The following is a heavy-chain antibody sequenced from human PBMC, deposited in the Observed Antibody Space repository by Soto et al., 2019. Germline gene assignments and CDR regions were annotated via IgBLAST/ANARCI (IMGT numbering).Heavy chain of an antibody. V-gene: IGHV1-18*01. CDR3: ARNAAVGLFDY. D-gene: IGHD6-19*01. Sequence: QVHLVQSGAEVKKPGASVKVSCKASGYTFTSYGISWVRQAPGQGLEWMVWISAYNGNTKYAQKLQGRVTMTTDTSTTTANMELRSLRSDDTAVYYCARNAAVGLFDYWGQGTLVTVSP. CDR2: ISAYNGNT. CDR1: GYTFTSYG. J-gene: IGHJ4*02.